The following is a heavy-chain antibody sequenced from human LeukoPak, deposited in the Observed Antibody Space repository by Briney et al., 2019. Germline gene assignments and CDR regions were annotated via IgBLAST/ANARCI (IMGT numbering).Heavy chain of an antibody. J-gene: IGHJ4*02. V-gene: IGHV3-23*01. CDR3: AKAPVTTCSGAYCYPFDY. CDR2: ISVSGNT. CDR1: GFTFSSYW. Sequence: GGSLRLSCAASGFTFSSYWVHWVRQGPGKGLEWVSAISVSGNTYHADSVKGRFTISRDSSKNTLYLQMNSLRAGDAAVYYCAKAPVTTCSGAYCYPFDYWSQGTLVTVSS. D-gene: IGHD2-15*01.